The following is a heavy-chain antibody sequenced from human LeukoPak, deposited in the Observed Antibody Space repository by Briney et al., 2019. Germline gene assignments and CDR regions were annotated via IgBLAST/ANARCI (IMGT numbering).Heavy chain of an antibody. CDR1: GYTFTGYY. CDR3: ARGWGITFGGVIVISGFDY. CDR2: INPNSGGT. Sequence: ASVKVSCKASGYTFTGYYMHWVRQAPGQGLEWMGRINPNSGGTNYAQKFQGRVTMTRDTSISTAYMELSRLRSDDTAVYYCARGWGITFGGVIVISGFDYWGQGTLVTVSS. V-gene: IGHV1-2*06. D-gene: IGHD3-16*02. J-gene: IGHJ4*02.